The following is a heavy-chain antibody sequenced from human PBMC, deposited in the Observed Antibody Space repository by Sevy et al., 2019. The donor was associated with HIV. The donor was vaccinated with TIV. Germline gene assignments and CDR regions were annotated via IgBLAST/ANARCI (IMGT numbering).Heavy chain of an antibody. D-gene: IGHD1-26*01. CDR2: INPSGGST. J-gene: IGHJ4*02. CDR3: AREGGSGSYYNY. V-gene: IGHV1-46*01. Sequence: ASVKVSCKASGYTFTSYYIHWVRQAPGQGLEWMGIINPSGGSTSYPQKFQGRLTMTRDTSTSTVYMELSSLRSEDTAVYYCAREGGSGSYYNYWGQRTLVTVSS. CDR1: GYTFTSYY.